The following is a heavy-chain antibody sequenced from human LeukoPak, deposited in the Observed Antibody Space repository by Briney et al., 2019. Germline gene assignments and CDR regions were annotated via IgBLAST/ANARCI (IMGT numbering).Heavy chain of an antibody. CDR3: VKGKWEDNHYYYGLDV. V-gene: IGHV3-30*18. CDR2: ISYDSFNE. Sequence: GGSLRLSCSAPGFTFSNTWMNWVRQTPGKGLEWLAAISYDSFNEDYRDSVKGRLTISRDNSKNTVDLQMDSLRPEDTAVYFCVKGKWEDNHYYYGLDVWGQGTAVSVAS. CDR1: GFTFSNTW. J-gene: IGHJ6*02. D-gene: IGHD1-26*01.